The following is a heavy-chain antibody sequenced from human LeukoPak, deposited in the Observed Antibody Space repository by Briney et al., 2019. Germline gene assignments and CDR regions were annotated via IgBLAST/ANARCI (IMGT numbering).Heavy chain of an antibody. CDR2: IYYSGST. V-gene: IGHV4-39*01. D-gene: IGHD5-18*01. CDR3: ARHIGYSYGSDWFDP. CDR1: GGSISSSNYY. Sequence: SETLSLTCTVSGGSISSSNYYWGWIRQPPGKGLEWIGSIYYSGSTYYNPSLKSRVTISVDTSKNQFSLKLSSVTAADTAVYYCARHIGYSYGSDWFDPWGQGTLVTVSS. J-gene: IGHJ5*02.